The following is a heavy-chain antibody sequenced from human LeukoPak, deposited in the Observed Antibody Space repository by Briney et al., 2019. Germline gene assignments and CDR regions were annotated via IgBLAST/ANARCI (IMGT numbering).Heavy chain of an antibody. CDR3: ARITSSSDYFDY. D-gene: IGHD6-6*01. V-gene: IGHV3-23*01. CDR1: GFTFSRCA. Sequence: GGSLRLSCVVSGFTFSRCAMTWVRQAPGKGLEWVSAISGSGGKTYYADSVKGRFTISRDNAKNSLYLQMNSLRAEDTAVYYCARITSSSDYFDYWGQGTLVTVSS. CDR2: ISGSGGKT. J-gene: IGHJ4*02.